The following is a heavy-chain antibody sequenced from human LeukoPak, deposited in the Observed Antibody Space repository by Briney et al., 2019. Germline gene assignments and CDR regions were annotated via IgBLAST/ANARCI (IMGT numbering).Heavy chain of an antibody. Sequence: ALRRSCAASGFTFSSYAMHWVRQAPGKGLEWVAVISYDGSNKYYADSVKGQFTISRDNSKNTLYLQMNSLRAEDTAVYYCARDIWGFGESTKGFDYWGQGTLVTVSS. CDR2: ISYDGSNK. D-gene: IGHD3-10*01. CDR1: GFTFSSYA. CDR3: ARDIWGFGESTKGFDY. V-gene: IGHV3-30*04. J-gene: IGHJ4*02.